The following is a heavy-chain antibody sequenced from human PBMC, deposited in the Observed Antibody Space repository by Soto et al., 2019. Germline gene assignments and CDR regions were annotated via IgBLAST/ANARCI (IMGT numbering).Heavy chain of an antibody. Sequence: ASVKVSCKASGYTFTGYYMHWVRQAPGQGLEWMGWINPNSGSTNYAQKFQGWVTMTRDTSISTAYMELSSLRSEDTAVYYCARFWHLKRGKSYFDYWGQGTLVTVSS. J-gene: IGHJ4*02. CDR1: GYTFTGYY. V-gene: IGHV1-2*04. CDR2: INPNSGST. D-gene: IGHD3-3*01. CDR3: ARFWHLKRGKSYFDY.